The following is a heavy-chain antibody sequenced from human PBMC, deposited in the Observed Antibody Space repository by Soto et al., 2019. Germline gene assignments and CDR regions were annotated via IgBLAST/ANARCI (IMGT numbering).Heavy chain of an antibody. CDR2: IKQDGSEK. J-gene: IGHJ3*02. CDR3: ARDVPPLRFLEWLNDAFDI. Sequence: GVLRLSCAASGFTFSSYWMSWVRQAPGKGLEWVANIKQDGSEKYYVDSVKGRFTISRDNAKNSLYLQMNSLRAEDTAVYYCARDVPPLRFLEWLNDAFDIWGQGTMVTVSS. CDR1: GFTFSSYW. V-gene: IGHV3-7*01. D-gene: IGHD3-3*01.